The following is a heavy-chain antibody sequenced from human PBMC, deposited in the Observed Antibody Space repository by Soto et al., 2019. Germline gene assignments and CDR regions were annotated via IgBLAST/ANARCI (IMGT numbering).Heavy chain of an antibody. V-gene: IGHV3-7*05. J-gene: IGHJ4*02. CDR3: ARDTGYGDY. D-gene: IGHD5-18*01. CDR1: GFTFSRYL. Sequence: PGGSLRLSCEVSGFTFSRYLMSWVRQGPGRGLEWVATVNHDGGETYYLDSVKGRFTISRDNAKNSLYLQMNHLRDEDAAMYYCARDTGYGDYWGQGTLVTVSS. CDR2: VNHDGGET.